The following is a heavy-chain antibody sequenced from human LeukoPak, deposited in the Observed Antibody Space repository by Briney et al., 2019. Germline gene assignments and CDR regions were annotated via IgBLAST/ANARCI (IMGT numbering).Heavy chain of an antibody. D-gene: IGHD5-12*01. CDR2: IWSDGSNK. Sequence: GGSLRLSCAASGFTFSGYGMHWVRQPPGKGLVWVAVIWSDGSNKYYEDSVKGRFTISRDNSKNTLYLQMNSLRAEGTAVYYCARGIYSGYHYFDYWGQGTLVTVSP. J-gene: IGHJ4*02. CDR3: ARGIYSGYHYFDY. CDR1: GFTFSGYG. V-gene: IGHV3-33*01.